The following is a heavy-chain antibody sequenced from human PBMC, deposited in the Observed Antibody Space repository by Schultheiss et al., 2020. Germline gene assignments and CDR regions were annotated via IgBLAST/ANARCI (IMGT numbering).Heavy chain of an antibody. V-gene: IGHV3-20*04. D-gene: IGHD6-19*01. CDR3: AKESTGYSSGWYSDYYGMDV. CDR2: ISWNGGSI. J-gene: IGHJ6*02. CDR1: GFTFKSYS. Sequence: GGSLRLSCATSGFTFKSYSMSWIRQAPGRGLEWVSGISWNGGSIGYADSVKGRFTSSRDNAKNTLYLQMNSLRAEDTAVYYCAKESTGYSSGWYSDYYGMDVWVQGTTVTVSS.